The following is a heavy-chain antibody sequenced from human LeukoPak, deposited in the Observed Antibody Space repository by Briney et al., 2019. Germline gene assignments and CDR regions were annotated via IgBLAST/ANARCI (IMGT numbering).Heavy chain of an antibody. CDR3: ARDGVAAAGTGGAPNYYYYYMDV. J-gene: IGHJ6*03. V-gene: IGHV4-34*01. Sequence: SETLSLTCAVYGGSFSGYYWSWIRQPPGKGLEWIGEINHSGSTNYNPSLKSRVTISVDTSKNQFSLKLSSVTAADTAVYYCARDGVAAAGTGGAPNYYYYYMDVWGKGTTVTVSS. D-gene: IGHD6-13*01. CDR2: INHSGST. CDR1: GGSFSGYY.